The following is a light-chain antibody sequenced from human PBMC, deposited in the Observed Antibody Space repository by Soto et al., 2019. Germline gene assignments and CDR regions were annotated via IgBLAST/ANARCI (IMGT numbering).Light chain of an antibody. CDR1: QTVSSY. V-gene: IGKV3-20*01. CDR3: QQYGTSPIT. Sequence: ENVLTQSPGTLSLSPGERATLSCRASQTVSSYLTWYQQRPGQAPRLLISGASRRATGIPDRFSGSGSGIDFTLTISRLEPEDFALYYCQQYGTSPITFGQGTRLEIQ. CDR2: GAS. J-gene: IGKJ5*01.